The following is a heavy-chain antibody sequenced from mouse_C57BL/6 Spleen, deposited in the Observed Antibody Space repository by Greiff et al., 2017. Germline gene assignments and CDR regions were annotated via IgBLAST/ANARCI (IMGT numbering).Heavy chain of an antibody. V-gene: IGHV5-4*01. D-gene: IGHD1-1*01. CDR3: ARDDGSYWYFDV. CDR2: ISDGGRYT. Sequence: EVQLQESGGGLVKPGGSLKLSCAASGITFSSYATSWVRQTPEKRLEWVATISDGGRYTYYPDNVKGRCTISRDNAKNNLYLQMSHLKSEDTAMYYCARDDGSYWYFDVWGTGTTVTVSS. J-gene: IGHJ1*03. CDR1: GITFSSYA.